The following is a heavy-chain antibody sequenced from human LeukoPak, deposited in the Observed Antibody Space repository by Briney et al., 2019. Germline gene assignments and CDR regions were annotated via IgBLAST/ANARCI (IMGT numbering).Heavy chain of an antibody. CDR1: GGSISNYY. D-gene: IGHD3-10*01. CDR3: ARQTKILWFGELDY. V-gene: IGHV4-59*08. J-gene: IGHJ4*02. Sequence: SETLSLTCTVSGGSISNYYWNWIRQPPGKGLEWIGYIYYSGTTNYNPSLKSRVTISVDTSKNQFSLKLSSVTAADTAVYYCARQTKILWFGELDYWGQGTLVTVSS. CDR2: IYYSGTT.